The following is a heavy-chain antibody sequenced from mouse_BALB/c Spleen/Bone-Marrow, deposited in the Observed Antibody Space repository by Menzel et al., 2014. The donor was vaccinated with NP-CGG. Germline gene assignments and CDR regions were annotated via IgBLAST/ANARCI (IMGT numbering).Heavy chain of an antibody. CDR2: ISNGSSPI. D-gene: IGHD2-4*01. V-gene: IGHV5-17*02. CDR1: GFTFSSFG. J-gene: IGHJ4*01. CDR3: ARKGAMITHYYAMDY. Sequence: EVNVVESGGGLVQPGGSRKLSCAASGFTFSSFGMHWVRQAPEKGLEWVAYISNGSSPIYYADTVKGRFTISRDNPKNTLFLQMTSLRSEDTAMYYCARKGAMITHYYAMDYWGQGTSVTVSS.